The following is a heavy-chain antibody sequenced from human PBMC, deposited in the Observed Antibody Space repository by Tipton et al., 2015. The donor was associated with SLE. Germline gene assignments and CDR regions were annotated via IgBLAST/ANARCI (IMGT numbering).Heavy chain of an antibody. CDR2: VYESGTT. Sequence: TLSLTCTVSGYSISNNYYWDWIRQPPGKGLEWIGSVYESGTTYYNPSLKSRVTMSVDTSKTQFSLKLSSLTAADTAVYYCARVVTVVATHYYDMDVWGQGTTVTVSS. CDR3: ARVVTVVATHYYDMDV. J-gene: IGHJ6*02. V-gene: IGHV4-38-2*02. D-gene: IGHD2-15*01. CDR1: GYSISNNYY.